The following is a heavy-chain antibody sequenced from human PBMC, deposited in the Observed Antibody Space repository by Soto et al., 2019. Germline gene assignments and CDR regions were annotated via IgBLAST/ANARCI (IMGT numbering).Heavy chain of an antibody. D-gene: IGHD6-13*01. CDR2: ISGSGDST. CDR1: GFTFSSYA. CDR3: AKDRDGAAAGPTKFYGMDV. J-gene: IGHJ6*02. V-gene: IGHV3-23*01. Sequence: EVQLLESGGGLVQPGGSLRLSCAASGFTFSSYAMSWVRQAPGKGLEWVSVISGSGDSTYYAYSVRGRFTISRDNSENTLYLQMNSLRAEDTAVYYCAKDRDGAAAGPTKFYGMDVWGQGTTVTVSS.